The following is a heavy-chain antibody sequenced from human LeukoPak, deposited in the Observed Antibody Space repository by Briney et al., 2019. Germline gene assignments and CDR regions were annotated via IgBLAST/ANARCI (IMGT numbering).Heavy chain of an antibody. D-gene: IGHD3-22*01. J-gene: IGHJ4*02. CDR2: ISSSSSYI. V-gene: IGHV3-21*01. Sequence: GGSLRLSCAASGITFSSYSMNWVRQAPGKGLEWVSSISSSSSYIYYADSVKGRFTISRDNAKNSLYLQMNSLRAEDTAVYYCAREGLEGYYDSSGYNYWGQGTLVTVSS. CDR1: GITFSSYS. CDR3: AREGLEGYYDSSGYNY.